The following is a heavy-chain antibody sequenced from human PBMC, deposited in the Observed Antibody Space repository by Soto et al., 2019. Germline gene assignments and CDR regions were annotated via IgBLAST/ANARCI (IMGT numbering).Heavy chain of an antibody. J-gene: IGHJ6*02. D-gene: IGHD6-19*01. CDR2: ISAYNGNT. CDR3: ARDPEWLGIAVAAQTRYYYGMDV. CDR1: GYTFTSCG. V-gene: IGHV1-18*04. Sequence: ASVKVSCKASGYTFTSCGISWVRQAPGQGLEWMGWISAYNGNTNYAQKLQGRVTMTTDTSTSTAYMELSSLRSEDTAVYYCARDPEWLGIAVAAQTRYYYGMDVWGQGTTVTVSS.